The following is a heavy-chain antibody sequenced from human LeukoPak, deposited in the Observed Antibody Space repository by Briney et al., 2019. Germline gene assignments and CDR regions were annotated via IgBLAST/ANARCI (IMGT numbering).Heavy chain of an antibody. CDR1: GGSFSGYN. CDR2: IYYSGRT. Sequence: SETLSLTCAVYGGSFSGYNWSWIRQPPGTGLERIGYIYYSGRTNYNPSLKSRVTISVDTSKNQFSLKLSSVPAADTAVYYCARLVPRIAVVDYWGQGTLVTVSS. D-gene: IGHD6-19*01. V-gene: IGHV4-59*08. CDR3: ARLVPRIAVVDY. J-gene: IGHJ4*02.